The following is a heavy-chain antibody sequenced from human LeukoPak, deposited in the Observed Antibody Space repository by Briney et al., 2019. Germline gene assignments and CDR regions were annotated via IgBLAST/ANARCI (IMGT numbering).Heavy chain of an antibody. J-gene: IGHJ4*02. CDR1: GFTFSSYG. D-gene: IGHD3-10*01. CDR3: VKDRGLGLWFGESYFDY. CDR2: ISSNGGST. Sequence: GGSLRLSCAASGFTFSSYGMHWVRQAPGKGLEYVSAISSNGGSTYYADSVKGRFTISRNNSKNTLYLQMSSLRAEDTAVYYCVKDRGLGLWFGESYFDYWGQGTLVTVSS. V-gene: IGHV3-64D*09.